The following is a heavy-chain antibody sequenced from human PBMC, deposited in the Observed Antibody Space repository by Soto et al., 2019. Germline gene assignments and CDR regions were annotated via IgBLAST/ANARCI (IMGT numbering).Heavy chain of an antibody. Sequence: QVQLVQSGAEVKKPGASVKVSCKDSGYTFTSYGISWVRQAPGQGLEWMGWISAYNGNTNYAQKLQGRATMTTDTSASTAYMELRSLGSDDTAVYYCARDPRAAASGGDNWFDPWGQGTLVTVSS. CDR3: ARDPRAAASGGDNWFDP. CDR1: GYTFTSYG. D-gene: IGHD6-13*01. J-gene: IGHJ5*02. CDR2: ISAYNGNT. V-gene: IGHV1-18*01.